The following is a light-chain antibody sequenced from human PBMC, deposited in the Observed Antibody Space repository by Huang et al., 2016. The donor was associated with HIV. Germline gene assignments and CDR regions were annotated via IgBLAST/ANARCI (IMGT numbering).Light chain of an antibody. Sequence: EIVMTQSPATLSVSPGERATLPCRASQSVSSNLDWYQQKPGQSPRLLIYGASTRATGIPVRFSGSGAGTEFSLTISSLQSEDFAVFYCQQYNNWPPMYTFGQGTKLEIK. V-gene: IGKV3-15*01. CDR3: QQYNNWPPMYT. CDR1: QSVSSN. J-gene: IGKJ2*01. CDR2: GAS.